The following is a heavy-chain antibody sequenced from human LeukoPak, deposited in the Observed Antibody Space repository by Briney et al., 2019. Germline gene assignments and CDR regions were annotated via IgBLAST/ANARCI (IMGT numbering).Heavy chain of an antibody. J-gene: IGHJ6*04. CDR2: IDPSDSYT. CDR1: GYSFTSYW. CDR3: ARRQLEYYYGSGSPAGGMDV. D-gene: IGHD3-10*01. Sequence: NRGESLKISCKGSGYSFTSYWISWVRQMPEKGLEWMGRIDPSDSYTNYSPSFQGHVTISADKSISTAYLQWSSLKASDTAMYYCARRQLEYYYGSGSPAGGMDVWGKGTTVTVSS. V-gene: IGHV5-10-1*01.